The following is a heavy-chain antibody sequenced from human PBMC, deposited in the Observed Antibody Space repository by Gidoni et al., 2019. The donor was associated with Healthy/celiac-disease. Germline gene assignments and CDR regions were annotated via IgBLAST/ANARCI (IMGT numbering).Heavy chain of an antibody. CDR2: RANDGSDK. V-gene: IGHV3-30*03. J-gene: IGHJ4*02. Sequence: QVQLVESGGGGFQPGGSLILSCAASAVSFISYDMHWVRQAAGKGLEWVAGRANDGSDKYYADPVKGRFNNSRDNSKIKMYRQRNSLRAEDTAVYYCDRNYYGAGSYPGGLDYWGQGTLVTVSS. CDR3: DRNYYGAGSYPGGLDY. D-gene: IGHD3-10*01. CDR1: AVSFISYD.